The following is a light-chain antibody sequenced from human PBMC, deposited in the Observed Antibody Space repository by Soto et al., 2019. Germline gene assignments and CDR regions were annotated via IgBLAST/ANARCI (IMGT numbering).Light chain of an antibody. CDR2: EDN. J-gene: IGLJ3*02. CDR1: SGSIASNY. V-gene: IGLV6-57*01. Sequence: NFMLTQPHSVSESPGKTVTISCTRSSGSIASNYVQWYQQRPGSSPTTVIYEDNQRPSGVPDRFSGSIDSASNSASLTISGLKTEDEADYYLQSYDSSGVVGGGTKLAVL. CDR3: QSYDSSGV.